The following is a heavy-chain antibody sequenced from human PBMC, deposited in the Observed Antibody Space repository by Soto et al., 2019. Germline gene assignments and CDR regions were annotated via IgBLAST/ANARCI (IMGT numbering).Heavy chain of an antibody. J-gene: IGHJ1*01. V-gene: IGHV3-30-3*01. CDR2: ISYDGSNK. Sequence: QVQLVESGGGVVQPGRSLRLSCAASGFTFSSYAMHWVRQAPGKGLEWVAVISYDGSNKYYADSVKGRFTISRDNSKNTXYXXMNSLRAEDTAVYYCASGYVAYCGGDCHSGRYFQHWGQGTLVTVSS. CDR3: ASGYVAYCGGDCHSGRYFQH. D-gene: IGHD2-21*02. CDR1: GFTFSSYA.